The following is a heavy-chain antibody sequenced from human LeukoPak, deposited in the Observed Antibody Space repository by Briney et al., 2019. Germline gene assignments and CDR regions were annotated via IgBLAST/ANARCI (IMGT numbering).Heavy chain of an antibody. V-gene: IGHV6-1*01. CDR2: TYYRSKWYN. CDR1: GDSVSSNSAA. Sequence: SQTLSLTCDISGDSVSSNSAAWNWIRQSPSRGLEWLGRTYYRSKWYNDYAVSVRSRITINPDTSKNQFSLQVNSVTPEDTAVYYCARGTRYSSGWTFDYWGLGTLVTVSS. J-gene: IGHJ4*02. CDR3: ARGTRYSSGWTFDY. D-gene: IGHD6-19*01.